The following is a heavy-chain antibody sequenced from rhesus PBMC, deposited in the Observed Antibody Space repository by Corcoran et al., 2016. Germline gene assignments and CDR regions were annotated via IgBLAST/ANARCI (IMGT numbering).Heavy chain of an antibody. Sequence: QVQLQESGPGVVKPSETLSLTCAVFGGFICSSNWWSWVRQPPGKGLGWIGYIYGGSGSTIYNPSLKSRVTISTDTSKNQFSLKLSSVTAADTAVYYCASPGYYFDYWGQGVLVTVSS. J-gene: IGHJ4*01. CDR1: GGFICSSNW. CDR2: IYGGSGST. CDR3: ASPGYYFDY. V-gene: IGHV4S7*01. D-gene: IGHD3-34*01.